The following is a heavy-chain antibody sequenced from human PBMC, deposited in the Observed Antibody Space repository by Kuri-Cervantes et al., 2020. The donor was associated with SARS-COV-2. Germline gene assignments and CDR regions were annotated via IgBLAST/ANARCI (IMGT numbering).Heavy chain of an antibody. D-gene: IGHD1-1*01. CDR3: ARDSGDWNPDGFDI. CDR1: GYTLTELS. V-gene: IGHV1-24*01. Sequence: ASVKVSCKVSGYTLTELSMHWVRQAPGKGLEWMGGFDPEDGETIYAQKFQGRVTMTRIMSTSTAYMELSSLRFEDSAVYYCARDSGDWNPDGFDIWGQGTMVTVSS. J-gene: IGHJ3*02. CDR2: FDPEDGET.